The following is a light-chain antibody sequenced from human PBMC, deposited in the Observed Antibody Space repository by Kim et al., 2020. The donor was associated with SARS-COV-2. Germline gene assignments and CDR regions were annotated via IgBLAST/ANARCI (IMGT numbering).Light chain of an antibody. CDR3: QQSYSTPWT. V-gene: IGKV1-39*01. CDR2: VAS. J-gene: IGKJ1*01. Sequence: ASVGDRVTITCRASQRISTYVNWYQQKPGKAPKLLMYVASSLQSGVPSRFSGSGSGTNFTLTIGSRQPEDFATYYCQQSYSTPWTFGQGTKVDIK. CDR1: QRISTY.